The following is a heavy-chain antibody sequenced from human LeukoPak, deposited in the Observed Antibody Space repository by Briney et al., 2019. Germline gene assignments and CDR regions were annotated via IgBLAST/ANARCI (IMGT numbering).Heavy chain of an antibody. V-gene: IGHV5-51*01. CDR3: ARHGRRDGYKHDQ. Sequence: GASLKISCKTSGXIFTSYWSGWVRQMPGRGLEWMGIIYPGDSDTRYSPSFQGQVTISADKSISTAYLQWSSLKASDTAMYYCARHGRRDGYKHDQWGQGTLVTVSS. J-gene: IGHJ4*02. CDR1: GXIFTSYW. D-gene: IGHD5-24*01. CDR2: IYPGDSDT.